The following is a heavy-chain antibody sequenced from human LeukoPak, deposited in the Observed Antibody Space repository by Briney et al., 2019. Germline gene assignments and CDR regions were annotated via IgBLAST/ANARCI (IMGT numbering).Heavy chain of an antibody. J-gene: IGHJ4*02. D-gene: IGHD5-18*01. V-gene: IGHV4-39*07. CDR2: VYYSGDT. CDR3: ARDEAPGYSYAFRY. CDR1: GGSISSISYY. Sequence: SETLSLTCTVSGGSISSISYYWGRLRQPPGKGLEWIGSVYYSGDTYYNPSLKSRVTISVDTSKNQFSLKLSSVTAADTAVYYCARDEAPGYSYAFRYWGQGTLVSVSS.